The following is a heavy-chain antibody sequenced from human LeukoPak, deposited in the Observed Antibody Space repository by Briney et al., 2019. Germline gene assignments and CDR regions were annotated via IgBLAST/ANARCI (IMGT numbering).Heavy chain of an antibody. D-gene: IGHD1-26*01. CDR3: PCDLDRWDVL. J-gene: IGHJ3*01. Sequence: GGSLRLSCAASGFTFSSYWLSWVRQAPGKGLEWVANINLDGGAKYYVDSVKGRFTISRDNAKNSLYPQMNSLRVEDTAVYYCPCDLDRWDVLWGQGTMSTVSS. V-gene: IGHV3-7*01. CDR1: GFTFSSYW. CDR2: INLDGGAK.